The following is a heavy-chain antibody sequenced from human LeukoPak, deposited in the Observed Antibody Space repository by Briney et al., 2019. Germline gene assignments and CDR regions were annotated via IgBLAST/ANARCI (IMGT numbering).Heavy chain of an antibody. CDR2: IYYSGST. CDR1: GGSISSSSYC. Sequence: PSETLSLTCTVSGGSISSSSYCWGWIRQPPGKGLEWIGSIYYSGSTYYNPSLKSRVTISVDTSKNQFSLKLSSVTAADTAVYYCARRHAVMVRGVLPFNAFDIWGQGTMVTVSS. D-gene: IGHD3-10*01. V-gene: IGHV4-39*07. CDR3: ARRHAVMVRGVLPFNAFDI. J-gene: IGHJ3*02.